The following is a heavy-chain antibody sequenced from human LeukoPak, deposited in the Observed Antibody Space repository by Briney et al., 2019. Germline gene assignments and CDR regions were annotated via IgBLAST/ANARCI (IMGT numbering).Heavy chain of an antibody. D-gene: IGHD1-26*01. CDR3: ATNRVGTYDRPFDI. Sequence: KPSETLSLTCNVSGGSINSHYWSWIRQPPGKGLEWIGDIHYTGTTKYNPSVKSRVTISIDTSKNQFSLELSSVTATDTAVYFCATNRVGTYDRPFDIWGQGTMVTVSS. CDR1: GGSINSHY. J-gene: IGHJ3*02. V-gene: IGHV4-59*08. CDR2: IHYTGTT.